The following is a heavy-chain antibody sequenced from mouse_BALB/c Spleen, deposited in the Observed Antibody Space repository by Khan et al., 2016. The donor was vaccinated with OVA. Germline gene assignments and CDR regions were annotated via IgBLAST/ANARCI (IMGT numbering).Heavy chain of an antibody. CDR1: GYSFTSYY. CDR2: INPNNGGT. D-gene: IGHD2-2*01. Sequence: QVQLKQSGAELVTPGASVRLSCKASGYSFTSYYLYWVKQRPGQGLEWIGDINPNNGGTNFNETFKSKATLNVDKSSSKAYIQLNSMTSVDSAVYYCSRSGYGSFANWGQGTLVTVSA. J-gene: IGHJ3*01. V-gene: IGHV1-53*01. CDR3: SRSGYGSFAN.